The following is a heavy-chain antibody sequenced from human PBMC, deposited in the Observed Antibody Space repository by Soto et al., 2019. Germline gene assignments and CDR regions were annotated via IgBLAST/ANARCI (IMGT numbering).Heavy chain of an antibody. Sequence: QVQLVQSGAEVKKPGSSVKVSCKASGGTFSSYAISWVRQAPGQGLEWMGGIIPIFGTANYAQKFRGRVTITADESTSTAYMELSSLRSEDTAVYYCARDQYSSSFGVYYYGMDVWGQGTTVTVSS. J-gene: IGHJ6*02. CDR2: IIPIFGTA. D-gene: IGHD5-18*01. CDR1: GGTFSSYA. CDR3: ARDQYSSSFGVYYYGMDV. V-gene: IGHV1-69*01.